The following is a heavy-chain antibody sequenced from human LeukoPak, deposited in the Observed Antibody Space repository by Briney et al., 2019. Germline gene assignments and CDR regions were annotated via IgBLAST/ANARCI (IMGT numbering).Heavy chain of an antibody. Sequence: GRSLRLSCAASGFTLDDYAMHWVRQAPGKGLEWVSGITWNTGNIGYADSVKGRFTISRDNAKNSLYLQMNSLRVEDTASYYCAKAPAYYFYGMDVWGQGTTVAVSS. CDR2: ITWNTGNI. D-gene: IGHD2-2*01. V-gene: IGHV3-9*01. CDR1: GFTLDDYA. CDR3: AKAPAYYFYGMDV. J-gene: IGHJ6*02.